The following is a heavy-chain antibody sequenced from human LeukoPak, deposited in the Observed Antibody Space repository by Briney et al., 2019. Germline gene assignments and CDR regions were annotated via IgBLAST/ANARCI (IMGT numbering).Heavy chain of an antibody. J-gene: IGHJ4*02. CDR1: GGTFSSYA. V-gene: IGHV1-46*01. D-gene: IGHD6-6*01. CDR3: ARTAARRFDY. CDR2: INPTGGST. Sequence: ASVKVSCKASGGTFSSYAISWVRQAPGQGLEWMGIINPTGGSTTYAQKFQGRVTMTRDTSTSTVYMELSSLRSDDTAVYYCARTAARRFDYWGQGTLVTVSS.